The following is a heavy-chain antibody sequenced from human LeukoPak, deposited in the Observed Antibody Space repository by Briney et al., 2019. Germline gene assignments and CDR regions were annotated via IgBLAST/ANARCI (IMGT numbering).Heavy chain of an antibody. J-gene: IGHJ4*02. CDR2: ISGSGGST. CDR3: ASSGYSGYDGDYFDY. CDR1: GFTFSSYA. V-gene: IGHV3-23*01. D-gene: IGHD5-12*01. Sequence: GGSLRLSCAASGFTFSSYAMSWVRQAPGKGLEWVSAISGSGGSTYYADSVKGRFTISRDNAKNSLYLQMNSLRAEDTAVYYCASSGYSGYDGDYFDYWGQGTLVTVSS.